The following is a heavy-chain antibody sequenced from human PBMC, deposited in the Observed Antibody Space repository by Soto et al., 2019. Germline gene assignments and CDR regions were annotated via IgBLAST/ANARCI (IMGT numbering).Heavy chain of an antibody. CDR3: ARDGHPSTVPDTPPKF. Sequence: QVRLAESGGGVVQPGRSLRLSCAASGFGFSHYAFHWVRQAPGKGLEWLTVISYDGNAKFYGDSVKGRFTVSRDNSHNTVYLQMTSLRIEDTARYYCARDGHPSTVPDTPPKFWGQGTLVTVSS. J-gene: IGHJ4*02. D-gene: IGHD4-17*01. CDR2: ISYDGNAK. CDR1: GFGFSHYA. V-gene: IGHV3-30*03.